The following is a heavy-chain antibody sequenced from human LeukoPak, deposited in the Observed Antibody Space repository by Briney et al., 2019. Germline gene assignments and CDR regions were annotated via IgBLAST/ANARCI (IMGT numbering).Heavy chain of an antibody. D-gene: IGHD4-17*01. CDR3: ARVTRGVTTHAFDI. Sequence: GASVKVSCKASGYTFTGYYMHWVRQAPGQGLEWMGWINPNSGGTNYAQKFQGRVTMTRDTSISTAYMELSRLRSDDTAVYYCARVTRGVTTHAFDIWGQGTMVTVSS. V-gene: IGHV1-2*02. CDR1: GYTFTGYY. J-gene: IGHJ3*02. CDR2: INPNSGGT.